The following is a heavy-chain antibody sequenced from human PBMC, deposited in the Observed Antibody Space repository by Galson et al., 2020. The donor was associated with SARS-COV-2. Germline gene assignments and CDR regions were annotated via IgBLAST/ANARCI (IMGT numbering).Heavy chain of an antibody. D-gene: IGHD3-10*01. CDR3: ARGRMVRGVKYYYGRDV. V-gene: IGHV4-31*03. CDR2: IYYSGST. Sequence: SETLSLTCTVSGGSISSGGYYWSWIRQHPGKGLEWIGYIYYSGSTYYNPSLKSRVTISVDTSKNQFSLKLSSVTAADTAVYYCARGRMVRGVKYYYGRDVWGQGTTVTVSS. J-gene: IGHJ6*02. CDR1: GGSISSGGYY.